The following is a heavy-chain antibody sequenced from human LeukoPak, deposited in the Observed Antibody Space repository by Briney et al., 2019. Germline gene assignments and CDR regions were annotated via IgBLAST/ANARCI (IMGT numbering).Heavy chain of an antibody. D-gene: IGHD3-10*01. CDR3: ARDRPTMVRGVILFGEFDY. Sequence: SGTLSLTCAVSGGSISSSNWWSWVRQPPGKGLEWIGEIYHSGSTNYNPSLKSRVTISVDKSKNQFSLKLSSVTAADTAVYYCARDRPTMVRGVILFGEFDYWGQGTLVTVSS. J-gene: IGHJ4*02. CDR2: IYHSGST. CDR1: GGSISSSNW. V-gene: IGHV4-4*02.